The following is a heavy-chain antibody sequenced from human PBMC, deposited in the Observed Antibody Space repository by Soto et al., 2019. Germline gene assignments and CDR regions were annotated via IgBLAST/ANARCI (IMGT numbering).Heavy chain of an antibody. CDR1: GFTFSSYG. D-gene: IGHD2-2*01. Sequence: PGGSPRLSCAASGFTFSSYGMHWVRQAPGKGLEWVAVIWYDGSNKYYADPVKGRFTISRDNSKNTLYLQMNSLRAEDTAVYYCARDGSLCRSTSCSSDAFDIWGQGTMVTLSS. J-gene: IGHJ3*02. CDR2: IWYDGSNK. V-gene: IGHV3-33*01. CDR3: ARDGSLCRSTSCSSDAFDI.